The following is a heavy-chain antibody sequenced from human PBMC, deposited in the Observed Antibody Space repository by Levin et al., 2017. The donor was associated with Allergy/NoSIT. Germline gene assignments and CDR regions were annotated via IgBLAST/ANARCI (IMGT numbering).Heavy chain of an antibody. D-gene: IGHD6-19*01. CDR2: IYYSGST. CDR1: GGSVSSGSYY. CDR3: ARVIAVAAISIDAFDI. J-gene: IGHJ3*02. V-gene: IGHV4-61*01. Sequence: SQTLSLTCTVSGGSVSSGSYYWSWIRQPPGKGLEWIGYIYYSGSTNYNPSLKSRVTISVDTSKNQFSLKLSSVTAADTAVYYCARVIAVAAISIDAFDIWGQGTMVTVSS.